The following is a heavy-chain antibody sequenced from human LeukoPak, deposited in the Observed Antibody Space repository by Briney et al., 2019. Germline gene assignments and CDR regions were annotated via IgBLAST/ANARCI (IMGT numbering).Heavy chain of an antibody. CDR2: IYYSGST. CDR3: ARAFGGYYKYFDY. Sequence: RTSETLSLTCAVSGGSISSDNYFWSWIRQHPGKGLEWIAYIYYSGSTYYNPSLKSRLTISADTSKNRISLKLRSVTAADTAIYYCARAFGGYYKYFDYWGQGILVTVSS. V-gene: IGHV4-31*11. J-gene: IGHJ4*02. CDR1: GGSISSDNYF. D-gene: IGHD1-26*01.